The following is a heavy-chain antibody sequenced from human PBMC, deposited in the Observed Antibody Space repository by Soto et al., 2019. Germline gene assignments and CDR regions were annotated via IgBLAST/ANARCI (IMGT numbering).Heavy chain of an antibody. D-gene: IGHD6-6*01. CDR3: ARGGEEYSGTSGGMDV. Sequence: QVQLVESGGGVVQPGRSLRLSCAASGFTFSTYGMHWVRQAPGKGLEWVAVIWYDGSNTHYADSVKDRFTIYRDKSKNTVALQMNRLRAEDTAVYYCARGGEEYSGTSGGMDVWGQGTTVTVSS. V-gene: IGHV3-33*01. J-gene: IGHJ6*02. CDR1: GFTFSTYG. CDR2: IWYDGSNT.